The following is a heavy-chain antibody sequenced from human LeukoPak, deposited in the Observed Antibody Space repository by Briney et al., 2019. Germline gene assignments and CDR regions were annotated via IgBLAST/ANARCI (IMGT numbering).Heavy chain of an antibody. D-gene: IGHD6-13*01. Sequence: SETLSLTCTVSGGFISSGDYYWSWICQPPGKGLEWIGYIYYSGSTYYNPSLKSRVTISVDTSKNQFSLKLSSVTAADTAVYYCARVPGERSWRTAYLNKQNWFDPWGQGTLVTVSS. J-gene: IGHJ5*02. CDR3: ARVPGERSWRTAYLNKQNWFDP. V-gene: IGHV4-30-4*01. CDR2: IYYSGST. CDR1: GGFISSGDYY.